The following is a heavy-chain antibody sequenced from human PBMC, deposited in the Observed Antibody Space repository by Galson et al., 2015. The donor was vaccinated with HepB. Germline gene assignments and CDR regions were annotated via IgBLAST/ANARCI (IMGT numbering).Heavy chain of an antibody. D-gene: IGHD3-3*01. Sequence: SVKVSCKASGYTFTSYGISWVRQAPGQGLEWMGWISAYIGNTNYAQKLQGRVTMTTDTSTSTAYMELRSLRSDDTAVYYCARDSRGKIRFLEWLPIYYYYGMDVWGQGTTVTVSS. CDR2: ISAYIGNT. V-gene: IGHV1-18*04. J-gene: IGHJ6*02. CDR1: GYTFTSYG. CDR3: ARDSRGKIRFLEWLPIYYYYGMDV.